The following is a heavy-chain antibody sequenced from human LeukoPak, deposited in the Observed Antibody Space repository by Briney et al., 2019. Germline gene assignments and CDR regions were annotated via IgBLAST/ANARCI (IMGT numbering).Heavy chain of an antibody. D-gene: IGHD1-26*01. CDR1: GGSISSYY. Sequence: SETLSLTYTVSGGSISSYYWSWIRQPPGKGLEWIGYIYYSGSTNYNPSLKSRVTISVDTSKNQFSLKLSSVTAADTAVYYCAREVVGATGSYYGMDVWGQGTTVTVSS. V-gene: IGHV4-59*01. J-gene: IGHJ6*02. CDR3: AREVVGATGSYYGMDV. CDR2: IYYSGST.